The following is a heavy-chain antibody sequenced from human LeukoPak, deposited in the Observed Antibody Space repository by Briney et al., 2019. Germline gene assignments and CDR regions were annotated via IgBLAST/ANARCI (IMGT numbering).Heavy chain of an antibody. J-gene: IGHJ3*02. CDR3: ARGPAVAGDDAFDI. CDR2: TRDKTNSYST. CDR1: GFTFSNHY. Sequence: AGGSLRLSCAASGFTFSNHYMDWVRQAPGKGLEWVGRTRDKTNSYSTEYVASVRGRFTISRDDSKNSLYLQMNSLKTEDTAVYYCARGPAVAGDDAFDIWGQGTMVTVSS. V-gene: IGHV3-72*01. D-gene: IGHD6-19*01.